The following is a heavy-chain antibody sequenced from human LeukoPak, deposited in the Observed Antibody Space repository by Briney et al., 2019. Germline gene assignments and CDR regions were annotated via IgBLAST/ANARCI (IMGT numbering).Heavy chain of an antibody. Sequence: SETLSLTCAVYGGSFSGYYWSWIRQPPGKGLEWIGEVNHDRSTNYNPSLKGRVIISVDTSKNQFSLKLTSVTAADTAVYYCARKNVGSWQTLDYWDQGTLITVSS. J-gene: IGHJ4*02. CDR1: GGSFSGYY. CDR2: VNHDRST. D-gene: IGHD1-1*01. V-gene: IGHV4-34*01. CDR3: ARKNVGSWQTLDY.